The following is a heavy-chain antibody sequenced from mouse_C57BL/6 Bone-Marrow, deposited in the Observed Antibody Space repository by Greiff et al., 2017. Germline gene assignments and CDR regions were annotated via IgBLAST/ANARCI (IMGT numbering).Heavy chain of an antibody. Sequence: VQRVESGPGLVQPSQSLSITCTVSGFSLTSYGVHWVRQSPGKGLEWLGVLWSGGSTDYNAAFISRLSISKDNSKSKVFFKMNSLQADDTAIYYCASPYGDGFAYWGQGTLVTVSA. CDR3: ASPYGDGFAY. CDR2: LWSGGST. J-gene: IGHJ3*01. V-gene: IGHV2-2*01. CDR1: GFSLTSYG. D-gene: IGHD2-13*01.